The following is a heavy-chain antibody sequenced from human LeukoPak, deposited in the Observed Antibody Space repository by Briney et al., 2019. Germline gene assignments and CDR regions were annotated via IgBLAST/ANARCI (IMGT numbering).Heavy chain of an antibody. CDR2: ISDSGNT. CDR1: GFTLSSYA. V-gene: IGHV3-23*01. D-gene: IGHD3-22*01. Sequence: GGSLRLSCAASGFTLSSYAMSWVRQAPGKGLEWVSAISDSGNTYHADSVKGRFTISRDNSKNTLYLQMNSLRAEDTAVYYCAKGVGSSGYYSWYYYYYMDVWGKGITVTISS. CDR3: AKGVGSSGYYSWYYYYYMDV. J-gene: IGHJ6*03.